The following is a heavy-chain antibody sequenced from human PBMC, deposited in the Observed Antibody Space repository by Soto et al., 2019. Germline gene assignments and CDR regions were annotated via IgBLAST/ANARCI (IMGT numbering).Heavy chain of an antibody. J-gene: IGHJ3*02. Sequence: GGSLRLSCAASGFTFSNYWMTWVRQAPGKGLEWVANIKQDGSENFYVDSVKGRFTISRDNAKSSLYLQMNSLRAEDTAVYYCARDSGPRGYDAFDIRGQGTMVTVSS. V-gene: IGHV3-7*04. CDR2: IKQDGSEN. CDR3: ARDSGPRGYDAFDI. CDR1: GFTFSNYW. D-gene: IGHD2-8*02.